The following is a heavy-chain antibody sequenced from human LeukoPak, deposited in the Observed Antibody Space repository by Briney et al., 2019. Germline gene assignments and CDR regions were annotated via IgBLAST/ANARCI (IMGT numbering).Heavy chain of an antibody. CDR3: AKDPLYHYYMDV. D-gene: IGHD3-16*02. V-gene: IGHV3-23*01. Sequence: GGSLRLSCAASGFTFSNHAMSWVRQAPGKGLEWVSGINGSGVTTYYADSVNGRFTISRDNSKETLYLHMNSLRVEDTAIYYCAKDPLYHYYMDVWGRGTSVTVSS. J-gene: IGHJ6*03. CDR1: GFTFSNHA. CDR2: INGSGVTT.